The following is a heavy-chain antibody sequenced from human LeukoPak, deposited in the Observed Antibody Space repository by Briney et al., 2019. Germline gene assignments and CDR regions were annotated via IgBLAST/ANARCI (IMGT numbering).Heavy chain of an antibody. CDR2: INHSGST. Sequence: PSETLSLTCAVYGXSXSGYYWSWIRQPXXXXXEWIGEINHSGSTNYNPSLKSRVTISVDTSKNQFSLKLSSVTAADTAVYYCARRLAPYYYGSGSYYTSAFDYWGQGTLVTVSS. J-gene: IGHJ4*02. CDR1: GXSXSGYY. V-gene: IGHV4-34*01. D-gene: IGHD3-10*01. CDR3: ARRLAPYYYGSGSYYTSAFDY.